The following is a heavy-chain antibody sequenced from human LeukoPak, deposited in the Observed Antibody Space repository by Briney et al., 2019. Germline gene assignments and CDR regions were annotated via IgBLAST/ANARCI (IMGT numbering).Heavy chain of an antibody. CDR1: GYTFTSYY. D-gene: IGHD4-17*01. J-gene: IGHJ5*02. CDR3: ARYFYGDYTLDP. Sequence: ASVKVSCKASGYTFTSYYMHWVRQAPGQGLEWMGIINPSGGSTSYAQKFQGRVTMTRDMSTSTVYMELSSLRSEDTAVYYYARYFYGDYTLDPWGQGTLVTVSS. CDR2: INPSGGST. V-gene: IGHV1-46*01.